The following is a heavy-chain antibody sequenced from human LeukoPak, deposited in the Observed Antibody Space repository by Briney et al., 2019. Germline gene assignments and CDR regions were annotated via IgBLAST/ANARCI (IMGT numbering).Heavy chain of an antibody. J-gene: IGHJ4*02. V-gene: IGHV4-4*02. CDR3: ARWTPYDSSGYYQASFDY. D-gene: IGHD3-22*01. Sequence: SETLSLTCAVSGGSISSSNWWSWVRQPPGKGLEWIGEIYHSGSTNYNPSLKSRVTISVDRSKNQFSLKLSSVTAADTAVYYCARWTPYDSSGYYQASFDYWGQGTLVTVSS. CDR1: GGSISSSNW. CDR2: IYHSGST.